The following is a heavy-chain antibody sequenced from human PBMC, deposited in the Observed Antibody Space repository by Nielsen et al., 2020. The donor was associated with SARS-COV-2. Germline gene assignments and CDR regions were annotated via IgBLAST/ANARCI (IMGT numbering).Heavy chain of an antibody. CDR3: ASDDQRDAFDI. Sequence: GGSLRLSCAASGFTFSSYSMNWVRQAPGKGLEWVSSISSSSSYIYYADSVKGRFTISRDNAKNSLYLQMNSLRAEDTAVYYCASDDQRDAFDIWGQGTMVTVSS. J-gene: IGHJ3*02. V-gene: IGHV3-21*01. CDR2: ISSSSSYI. CDR1: GFTFSSYS.